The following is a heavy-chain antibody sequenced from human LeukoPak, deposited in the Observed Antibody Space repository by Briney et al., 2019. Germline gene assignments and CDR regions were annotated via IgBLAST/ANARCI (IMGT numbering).Heavy chain of an antibody. J-gene: IGHJ6*03. Sequence: PGGSLRLSCAASGFTFSSYWMSWVRQAPGKGLEWVANIKRDGSEKYYVDSVKGRFTISRDNAKNSLYLQMNSLRAEDTAVYYCARGLCSSTSCYTSYYYYYMDVWGKGATVTVSS. V-gene: IGHV3-7*01. CDR2: IKRDGSEK. CDR1: GFTFSSYW. CDR3: ARGLCSSTSCYTSYYYYYMDV. D-gene: IGHD2-2*02.